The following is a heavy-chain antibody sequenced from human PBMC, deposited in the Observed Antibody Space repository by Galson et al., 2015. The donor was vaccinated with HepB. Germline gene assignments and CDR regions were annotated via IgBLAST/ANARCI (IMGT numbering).Heavy chain of an antibody. CDR1: GYTFTNYG. CDR2: ISVYNGNT. CDR3: AKDKGTVACYIGL. V-gene: IGHV1-18*04. D-gene: IGHD6-19*01. J-gene: IGHJ5*02. Sequence: SVKVSCKASGYTFTNYGISWVRQAPGQGLEWMGWISVYNGNTEYAQNRQGRVTMTTDTSTRAAYMELRSLRSDDTAVYYCAKDKGTVACYIGLWGQGTLVTVSS.